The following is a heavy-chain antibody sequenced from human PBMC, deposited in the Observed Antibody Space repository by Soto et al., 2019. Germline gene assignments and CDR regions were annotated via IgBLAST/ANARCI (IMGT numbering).Heavy chain of an antibody. CDR2: ISSGGSKK. Sequence: LRLSCAASGFSFSDYGMHWVRQAPGKGLEWVAVISSGGSKKYYVDSVKGRFTISRDNSKNTLYLQMNSLRADDTAVYYCAKDTLSAIHGGSYFNYWGQGTMVTVSS. D-gene: IGHD1-26*01. CDR3: AKDTLSAIHGGSYFNY. J-gene: IGHJ4*02. V-gene: IGHV3-30*18. CDR1: GFSFSDYG.